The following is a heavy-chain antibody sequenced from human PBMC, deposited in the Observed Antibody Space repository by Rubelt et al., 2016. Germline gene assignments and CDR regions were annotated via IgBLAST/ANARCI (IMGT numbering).Heavy chain of an antibody. V-gene: IGHV3-21*01. CDR1: GFTFSSYS. CDR2: VASGGDDT. Sequence: EVQLVESGGGLVRPGGSLRLSCAASGFTFSSYSMNWVRQAPGKGLEWVAAVASGGDDTFYADAVKGRFTISRDNSKNTLYLQMNSLRAEDTAVYYCARALFEGGMDVWGQGTTVTVSS. J-gene: IGHJ6*02. D-gene: IGHD3-9*01. CDR3: ARALFEGGMDV.